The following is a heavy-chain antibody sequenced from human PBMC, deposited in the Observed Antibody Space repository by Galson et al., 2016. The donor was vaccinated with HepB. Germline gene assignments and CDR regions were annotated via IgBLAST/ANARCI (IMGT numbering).Heavy chain of an antibody. V-gene: IGHV3-30*02. J-gene: IGHJ4*02. Sequence: SLRLSCAASGFTFRNNGMHWVRQAPGKGLEWVAFIWFDGRNENHAESVRGRFTISRDNSKNTLYLQMDSLRAEDTAVYYCALNWNCDSWGQGTLVTVSS. CDR2: IWFDGRNE. CDR1: GFTFRNNG. CDR3: ALNWNCDS. D-gene: IGHD1-1*01.